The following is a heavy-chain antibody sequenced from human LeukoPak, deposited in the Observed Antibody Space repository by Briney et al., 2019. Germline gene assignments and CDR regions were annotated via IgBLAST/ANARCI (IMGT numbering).Heavy chain of an antibody. J-gene: IGHJ5*02. D-gene: IGHD2-2*01. CDR3: ARDREGYCSSTSCSNWFDP. CDR1: GGTFSSYA. CDR2: IIPIFGTA. V-gene: IGHV1-69*05. Sequence: GASVKVSCKASGGTFSSYAISWVRQAPGQGLEWMGGIIPIFGTANYAQKFQGRVTITTDESTSTAYMELSSLRSEDTAVYYCARDREGYCSSTSCSNWFDPWGQGTLVTASS.